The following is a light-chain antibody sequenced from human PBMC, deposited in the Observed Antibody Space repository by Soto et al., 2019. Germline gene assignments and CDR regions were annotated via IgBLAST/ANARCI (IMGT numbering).Light chain of an antibody. Sequence: EIVLTQSPGTLSLSPGERATLSCWSRQSVSSSYLAWYQQKPGQAPRLLIYDASSRATGIPDSFSGSGAGTDFTLTSSRLEPEDFAVYYCQQYGSSPRVTFGQGTRLEIK. V-gene: IGKV3-20*01. CDR3: QQYGSSPRVT. J-gene: IGKJ5*01. CDR2: DAS. CDR1: QSVSSSY.